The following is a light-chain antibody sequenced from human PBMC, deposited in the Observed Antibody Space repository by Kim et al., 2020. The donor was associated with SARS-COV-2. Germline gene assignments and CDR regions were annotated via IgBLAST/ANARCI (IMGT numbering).Light chain of an antibody. CDR3: SSYTSSSTWV. CDR1: SSDVGGYNY. V-gene: IGLV2-14*03. Sequence: GQSITISCSGTSSDVGGYNYVSWYQQHPGKAPKLMIYDVSNRPSGVSNRFSGSKSGNTASLTISGLQAEDEADYYCSSYTSSSTWVFGGGTKLTVL. CDR2: DVS. J-gene: IGLJ3*02.